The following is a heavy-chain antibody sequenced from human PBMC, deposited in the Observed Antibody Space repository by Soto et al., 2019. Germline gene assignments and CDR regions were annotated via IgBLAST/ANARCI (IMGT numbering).Heavy chain of an antibody. Sequence: GGSLRLSCAASGFTFSSYAMSWVRQAPGKGLEWVSAISGSGGSTYYADSVKGRFTFSRDNSKNTLYLQMNSLRAEDTAVYYCAKEMASAYCSGGSCYSLNFDYWGQGTLVTVSS. J-gene: IGHJ4*02. D-gene: IGHD2-15*01. CDR3: AKEMASAYCSGGSCYSLNFDY. CDR2: ISGSGGST. V-gene: IGHV3-23*01. CDR1: GFTFSSYA.